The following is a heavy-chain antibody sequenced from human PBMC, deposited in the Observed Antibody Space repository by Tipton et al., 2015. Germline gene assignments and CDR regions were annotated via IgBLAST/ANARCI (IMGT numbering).Heavy chain of an antibody. CDR3: ARLEEDCSDNICFAFDP. J-gene: IGHJ5*02. CDR1: GGSISRSSYY. CDR2: ISYTDGA. Sequence: TLSLTCTVSGGSISRSSYYWGWIRQPPGKGLEWIGYISYTDGAHYNPALKSRVTISVDTSKNQFSLKLSSVTAADTAVYYCARLEEDCSDNICFAFDPWGQGTLVTVSS. V-gene: IGHV4-39*01. D-gene: IGHD2-2*01.